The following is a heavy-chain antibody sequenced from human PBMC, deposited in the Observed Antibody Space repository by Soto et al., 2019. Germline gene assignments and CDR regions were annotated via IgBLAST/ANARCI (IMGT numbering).Heavy chain of an antibody. CDR3: ARDGGYYGMDV. CDR2: ISSSGSTI. D-gene: IGHD3-10*01. Sequence: GGSLRLSCAASGFTFSGYEMNWVRQAPGKGQEWVSYISSSGSTIYYADSVKGRFTISRDNAKNSLYLQMNSLRAEDKAVYYCARDGGYYGMDVWGQGTTVTVSS. J-gene: IGHJ6*02. CDR1: GFTFSGYE. V-gene: IGHV3-48*03.